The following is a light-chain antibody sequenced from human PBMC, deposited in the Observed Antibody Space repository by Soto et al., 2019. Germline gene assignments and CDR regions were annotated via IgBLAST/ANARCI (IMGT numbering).Light chain of an antibody. CDR2: GAS. Sequence: EIVWTQSPGTMSLSPGERATLSCRASQSVSSSYLAWYQQKPGQAPRLLIYGASSRATGIPDRFSGSGSGTDFTLTISRLEPEDFAVYYCQQYGSSPTLTFGQGTKVEIK. CDR3: QQYGSSPTLT. J-gene: IGKJ1*01. CDR1: QSVSSSY. V-gene: IGKV3-20*01.